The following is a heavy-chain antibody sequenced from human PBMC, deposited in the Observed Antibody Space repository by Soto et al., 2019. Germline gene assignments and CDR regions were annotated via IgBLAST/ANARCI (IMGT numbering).Heavy chain of an antibody. CDR2: IYYSGST. CDR1: GGSISSSSYY. CDR3: ARHDLSRQWLGKRYGMDV. Sequence: QLQLQESGPGLVKPSETLSLTCTVSGGSISSSSYYWGWIRQPPGKGLEWIGSIYYSGSTYYNPSLKSRVTISVDTSKNQFSLKLSSVTAADTAVYYCARHDLSRQWLGKRYGMDVWGQGTTVTVSS. D-gene: IGHD6-19*01. J-gene: IGHJ6*02. V-gene: IGHV4-39*01.